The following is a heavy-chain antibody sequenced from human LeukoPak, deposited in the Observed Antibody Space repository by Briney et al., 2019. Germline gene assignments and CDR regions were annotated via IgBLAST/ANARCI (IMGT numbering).Heavy chain of an antibody. J-gene: IGHJ4*02. D-gene: IGHD4-17*01. CDR3: ARQGDYALPY. CDR2: IYYSGST. V-gene: IGHV4-39*01. CDR1: GGSINSNIYY. Sequence: SETLSLTCTVSGGSINSNIYYWGWIRQPPGKGLEWIGSIYYSGSTYYNSSLKSRVTISVDTSKNQFSLNLSSVTAADTAAYYCARQGDYALPYWGQGTLVTVSS.